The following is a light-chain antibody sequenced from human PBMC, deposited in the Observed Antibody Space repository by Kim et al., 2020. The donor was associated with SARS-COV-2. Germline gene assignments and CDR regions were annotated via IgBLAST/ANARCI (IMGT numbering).Light chain of an antibody. V-gene: IGLV1-44*01. Sequence: QSVLTQPPSLSGTPGQRVIISCSGNRSNIGTNTVNWYQQLPGTAPKLLIYTTDQRPSGAPDRFSGAKSGTSASLAVSGLQSEDEAEYYCSAWDDTLNGPVFGGGTQLTVL. J-gene: IGLJ3*02. CDR3: SAWDDTLNGPV. CDR1: RSNIGTNT. CDR2: TTD.